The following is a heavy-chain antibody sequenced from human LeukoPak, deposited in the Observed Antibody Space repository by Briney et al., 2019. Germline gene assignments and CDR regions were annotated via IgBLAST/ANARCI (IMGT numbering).Heavy chain of an antibody. CDR2: INPAGSDT. Sequence: GGSLRLSCAASGFTFSSHWMHWVRQAPGKGLVWVSRINPAGSDTRYADSVKGRFTISRDNAKNSPYLQMNSLRAEDTAVYYCAGDVGIVLRPAQVTNYNWFDPWGQGTLVTVSS. V-gene: IGHV3-74*01. CDR3: AGDVGIVLRPAQVTNYNWFDP. CDR1: GFTFSSHW. J-gene: IGHJ5*02. D-gene: IGHD4-17*01.